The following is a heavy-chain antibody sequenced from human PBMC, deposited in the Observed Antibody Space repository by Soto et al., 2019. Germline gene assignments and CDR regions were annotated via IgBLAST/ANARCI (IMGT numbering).Heavy chain of an antibody. CDR1: GYTFSSYH. CDR2: ISAYNGNT. J-gene: IGHJ4*02. CDR3: ARDVPPADY. V-gene: IGHV1-18*01. D-gene: IGHD2-2*01. Sequence: QVQLVQSGAEVKKPGASVKVSCKASGYTFSSYHIRWVRQAPGQVLEWMGWISAYNGNTNYAQKLQGRVTMTTDTSASTAYREPRSLRSDDTAVYFWARDVPPADYRGQGTLVTVSS.